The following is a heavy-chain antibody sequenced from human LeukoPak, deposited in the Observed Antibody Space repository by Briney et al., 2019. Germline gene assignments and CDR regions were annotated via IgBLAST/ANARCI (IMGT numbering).Heavy chain of an antibody. CDR2: ISSSSSYI. D-gene: IGHD6-19*01. V-gene: IGHV3-21*01. CDR1: GFTFSSYS. Sequence: PGGSLRLSCAASGFTFSSYSMNWVRQAPGKGLEWVSSISSSSSYIYYADSVKGRFTISRDNAKNSLYLQMNSPRAEDTAVYYCARSLQAVAGTLLFDYWGQGTLVTVSS. CDR3: ARSLQAVAGTLLFDY. J-gene: IGHJ4*02.